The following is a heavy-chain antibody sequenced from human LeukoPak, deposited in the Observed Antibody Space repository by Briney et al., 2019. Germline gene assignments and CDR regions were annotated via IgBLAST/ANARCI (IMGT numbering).Heavy chain of an antibody. CDR3: AREYPYYYYMDV. CDR1: GFTFSSYG. V-gene: IGHV3-21*01. J-gene: IGHJ6*03. Sequence: GGSLRLSCAASGFTFSSYGMSWVRQAPGKGLEWVSSISSSSSYIYYADSVKGRFTISRDNAKNSLYLQMNSLRAEDTAVYYCAREYPYYYYMDVWGKGTTVTVSS. CDR2: ISSSSSYI.